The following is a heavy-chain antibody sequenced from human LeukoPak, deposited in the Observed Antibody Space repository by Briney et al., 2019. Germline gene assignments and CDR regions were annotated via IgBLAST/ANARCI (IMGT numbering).Heavy chain of an antibody. CDR3: AKSSPDADYFDY. CDR2: ISYSGST. D-gene: IGHD1-14*01. V-gene: IGHV4-39*01. Sequence: SETLSLTCTVSGGSISRSSCHWGWIRQPPGKGLEWIGTISYSGSTYYNPSLKSRVTISVDTSKNQFSLKLSSVTAADTAVYYCAKSSPDADYFDYWGQGTLVTVSS. J-gene: IGHJ4*02. CDR1: GGSISRSSCH.